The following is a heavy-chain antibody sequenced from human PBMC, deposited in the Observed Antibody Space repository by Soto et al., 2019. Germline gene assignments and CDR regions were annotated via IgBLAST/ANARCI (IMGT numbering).Heavy chain of an antibody. D-gene: IGHD3-10*01. V-gene: IGHV1-69*13. CDR1: GGTFSSYA. CDR3: ARLGGYYGSGSYPWDPSRYYYYYGMDV. J-gene: IGHJ6*02. CDR2: IIPIFGTA. Sequence: GASVKVSCKASGGTFSSYAISWVRQAPGQGLEWMGGIIPIFGTANYAQKFQGRVTITADESTSTAYIELSSLRSEDTAVYYCARLGGYYGSGSYPWDPSRYYYYYGMDVWGQGTTVTVSS.